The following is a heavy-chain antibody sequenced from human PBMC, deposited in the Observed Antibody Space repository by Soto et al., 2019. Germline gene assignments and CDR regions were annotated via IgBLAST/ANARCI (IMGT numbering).Heavy chain of an antibody. D-gene: IGHD1-26*01. Sequence: SETLSLTCTVSGGSISSGGYYWSWIRQHPGKGLEWIGYIYYSGSTYYNPSLKSRVTISVDTSKNQFSLKLSSVTAADTAVYYCARGATVVTPRRYYFDYRGQGTLVTVSS. CDR1: GGSISSGGYY. CDR3: ARGATVVTPRRYYFDY. CDR2: IYYSGST. V-gene: IGHV4-31*03. J-gene: IGHJ4*02.